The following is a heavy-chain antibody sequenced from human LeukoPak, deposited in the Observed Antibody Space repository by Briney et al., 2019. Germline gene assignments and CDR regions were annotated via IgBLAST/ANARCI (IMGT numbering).Heavy chain of an antibody. CDR1: DDSFSTHY. V-gene: IGHV4-59*11. D-gene: IGHD4-17*01. CDR3: ARDSTTVTKGFDI. Sequence: SETLSLTCSVSDDSFSTHYWTWIRQPPGKGLEWIGYISSIGSTNYNPSLKSRVTISVDTSKKQFSLRMTSVTAADTAVYYCARDSTTVTKGFDIWGQGTMVTVSS. J-gene: IGHJ3*02. CDR2: ISSIGST.